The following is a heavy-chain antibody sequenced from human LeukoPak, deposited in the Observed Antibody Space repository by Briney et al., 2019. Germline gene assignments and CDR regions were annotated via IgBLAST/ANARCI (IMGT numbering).Heavy chain of an antibody. CDR1: GFTFSSYA. J-gene: IGHJ4*02. Sequence: GGSLRLSCAASGFTFSSYAMSWVRQAPGKGLEWVSAISGSGGSTYYADSVKGRFTISRDNSKNTLYLQMNSLRAEDTAVYYCARAYYYDSSGYYPFDYWGQGTLVTVSS. CDR3: ARAYYYDSSGYYPFDY. D-gene: IGHD3-22*01. CDR2: ISGSGGST. V-gene: IGHV3-23*01.